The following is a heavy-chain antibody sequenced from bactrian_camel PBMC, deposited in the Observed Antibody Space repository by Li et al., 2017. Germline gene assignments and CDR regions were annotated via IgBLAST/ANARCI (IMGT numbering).Heavy chain of an antibody. CDR1: GCTGRWPC. V-gene: IGHV3S1*01. J-gene: IGHJ4*01. CDR3: AARGVFPGRAHLQALVCRSVYDYNY. CDR2: IWPDGGST. Sequence: HVQLVESGGGSVQAGGSLRLSCVVSGCTGRWPCMAWFRQAPGKEREGVAAIWPDGGSTYYLEPVRGRFTISQDRDENTLILQMNSLKPDDTAVYYCAARGVFPGRAHLQALVCRSVYDYNYWGQGTQVTVS. D-gene: IGHD3*01.